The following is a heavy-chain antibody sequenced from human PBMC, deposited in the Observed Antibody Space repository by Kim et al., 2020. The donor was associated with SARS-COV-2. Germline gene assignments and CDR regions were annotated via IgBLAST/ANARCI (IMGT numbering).Heavy chain of an antibody. J-gene: IGHJ6*02. CDR2: ISVYNGHT. D-gene: IGHD6-13*01. Sequence: ASVKVSCKTSGYTFTSYGISWVRQAPGQGLEWMGWISVYNGHTEYAQNFQGRLTVTTDTATNTAYMELGSLTSGDTAVYYCARHLAAGWREKYYALDVWGQGTTVTVSS. CDR3: ARHLAAGWREKYYALDV. CDR1: GYTFTSYG. V-gene: IGHV1-18*01.